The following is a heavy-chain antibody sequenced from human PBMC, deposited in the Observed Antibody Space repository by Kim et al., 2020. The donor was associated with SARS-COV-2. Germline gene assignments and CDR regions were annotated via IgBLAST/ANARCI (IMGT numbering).Heavy chain of an antibody. D-gene: IGHD6-13*01. CDR3: ARGGFSSIWCFDY. Sequence: SVKVSCKASRDTFNTYAISWVRQAPGQGLEWLGGMVPFIGTSDYAQKFQGRLTVTADDSTTTAYMELSSLRSDDTAVYYCARGGFSSIWCFDYWGQGIL. CDR1: RDTFNTYA. V-gene: IGHV1-69*13. CDR2: MVPFIGTS. J-gene: IGHJ4*02.